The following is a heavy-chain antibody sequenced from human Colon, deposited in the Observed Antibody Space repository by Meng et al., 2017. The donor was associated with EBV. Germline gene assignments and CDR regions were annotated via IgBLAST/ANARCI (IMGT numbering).Heavy chain of an antibody. V-gene: IGHV4-4*02. CDR2: IYHSGST. D-gene: IGHD5-18*01. CDR3: ARGGYYSFDY. CDR1: GGSISSVYW. Sequence: VQPQESGPRLVKPSETLPFTCAVSGGSISSVYWWTWVRQSPGKGLEWIGEIYHSGSTNYNPSLKSRVTISVDKSKNQFSLKLTSVTAADTAVYYCARGGYYSFDYWGQRTLVTVSS. J-gene: IGHJ4*02.